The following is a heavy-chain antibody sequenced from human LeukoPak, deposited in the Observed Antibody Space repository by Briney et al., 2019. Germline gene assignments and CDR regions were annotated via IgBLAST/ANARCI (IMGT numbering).Heavy chain of an antibody. J-gene: IGHJ4*02. CDR1: GFTLSAYP. CDR2: INNSSRTI. CDR3: AKRRAAAGVIDY. V-gene: IGHV3-48*01. Sequence: GGSLRLSCAASGFTLSAYPMNWVRQVPGKGLERVSYINNSSRTIYYADSVKGRFTISRDNSKNTLYLQMNSLRAEDTAVYYCAKRRAAAGVIDYWGQGTLVTVSS. D-gene: IGHD6-13*01.